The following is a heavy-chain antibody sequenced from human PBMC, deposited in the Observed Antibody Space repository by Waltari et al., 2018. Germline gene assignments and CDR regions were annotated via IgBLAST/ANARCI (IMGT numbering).Heavy chain of an antibody. D-gene: IGHD4-17*01. CDR1: GGSITGYT. V-gene: IGHV4-59*01. CDR2: IYDSGST. Sequence: QVQLQESGPGLVKPSETLSLTCTVSGGSITGYTWDWFRQPPGKGLEWIGNIYDSGSTNYNPALKSRVTISLDMSRNQFSLKLSSVTAADTAVYYCARGPTVTTDYWGQGTLVTVSS. CDR3: ARGPTVTTDY. J-gene: IGHJ4*02.